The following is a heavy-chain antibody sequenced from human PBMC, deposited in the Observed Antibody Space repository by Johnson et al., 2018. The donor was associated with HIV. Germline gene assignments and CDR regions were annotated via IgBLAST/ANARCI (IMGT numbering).Heavy chain of an antibody. CDR3: ARDVHMERYYDSSGHWALFDI. V-gene: IGHV3-20*04. CDR2: INWNGGNT. D-gene: IGHD3-22*01. J-gene: IGHJ3*02. CDR1: GFTFDDYA. Sequence: QLVESGGGVVRPGGSLRLSCAASGFTFDDYAMSWVRQVPGKGLEWVSGINWNGGNTAYADSVKGRFTVSRDNAKNTLYLQMNSLRAEETAVYYCARDVHMERYYDSSGHWALFDIWGQGIMVTVSS.